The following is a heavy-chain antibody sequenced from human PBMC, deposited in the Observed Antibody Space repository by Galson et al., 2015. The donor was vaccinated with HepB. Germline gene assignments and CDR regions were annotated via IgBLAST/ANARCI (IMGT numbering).Heavy chain of an antibody. CDR1: GFTFSSYG. CDR2: IWYDGSNK. J-gene: IGHJ6*02. V-gene: IGHV3-33*01. CDR3: PRDTTEPGTTKCPDV. D-gene: IGHD7-27*01. Sequence: SLRLSCAASGFTFSSYGMHWVRQAPGKGLEWVAVIWYDGSNKYYADSVKGRFTISRDNSKNRLYLQMNTLRAEDTAVHYCPRDTTEPGTTKCPDVSLQATPVTLS.